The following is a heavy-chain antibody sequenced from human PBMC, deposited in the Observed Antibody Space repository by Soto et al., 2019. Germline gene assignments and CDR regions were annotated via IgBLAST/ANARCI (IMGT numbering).Heavy chain of an antibody. J-gene: IGHJ6*03. D-gene: IGHD2-15*01. Sequence: SETLSLTCTVSGGSISSYYWSWIRQPPGKGLEWIGYIYYSGRTNYNPSLKSRVTISVDTSKNQLSLKLSSVTAADTAVYYCSIGYCSGGSCYYYYYYMDVWGKGTTVTVSS. CDR1: GGSISSYY. CDR2: IYYSGRT. CDR3: SIGYCSGGSCYYYYYYMDV. V-gene: IGHV4-59*01.